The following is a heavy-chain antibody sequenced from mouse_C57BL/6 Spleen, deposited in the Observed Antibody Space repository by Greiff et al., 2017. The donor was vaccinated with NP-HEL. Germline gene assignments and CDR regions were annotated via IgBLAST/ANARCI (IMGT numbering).Heavy chain of an antibody. J-gene: IGHJ1*03. Sequence: EVQLQQSGPELVKPGASVKISCKASGYTFTDYYMNWVKQSHGKSLEWIGDINPNNGGTSYNQKFKGKATLTVDKSSSTAYMELRSLTSEDSAVYYCARRLHWYFDVWGTGTTVTVSS. CDR3: ARRLHWYFDV. D-gene: IGHD2-2*01. CDR1: GYTFTDYY. CDR2: INPNNGGT. V-gene: IGHV1-26*01.